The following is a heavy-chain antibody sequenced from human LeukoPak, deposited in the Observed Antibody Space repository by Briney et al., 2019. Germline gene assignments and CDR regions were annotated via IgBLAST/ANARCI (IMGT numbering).Heavy chain of an antibody. D-gene: IGHD3-10*01. CDR2: IYTSGST. J-gene: IGHJ3*02. CDR1: GGSISSYY. CDR3: ARGRNYYGSGSYYRLYAFDI. Sequence: SETLSLTCTVSGGSISSYYWSWIRQPAGKGLEWIGRIYTSGSTNYNPSLKSRVTMSVGTSKNQFSLKLSSVTAADTAVYYCARGRNYYGSGSYYRLYAFDIWGQGTMVTVSS. V-gene: IGHV4-4*07.